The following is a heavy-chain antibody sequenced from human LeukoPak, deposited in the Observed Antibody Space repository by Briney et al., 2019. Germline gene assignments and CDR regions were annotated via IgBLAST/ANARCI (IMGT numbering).Heavy chain of an antibody. V-gene: IGHV3-48*02. CDR1: GFTFSSYS. D-gene: IGHD3/OR15-3a*01. CDR2: ISSSSSTI. J-gene: IGHJ6*02. CDR3: ARGLWTAHYYYYYGMDV. Sequence: GGSLRLSCAASGFTFSSYSMNWVRQAPGKGLEWVSYISSSSSTIYYADSVKGRFTISRDNAKNSLYLQMNSLRDEDTAVYYCARGLWTAHYYYYYGMDVWGQGTTVTVSS.